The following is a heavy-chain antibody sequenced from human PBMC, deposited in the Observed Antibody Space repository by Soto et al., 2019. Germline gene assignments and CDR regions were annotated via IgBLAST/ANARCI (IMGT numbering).Heavy chain of an antibody. J-gene: IGHJ4*02. V-gene: IGHV4-39*01. Sequence: QLQMQESGPGLLKPSETLSLTCAVSGNSISTRNYYWSWIRQSPGKGLEWIGSVFYGGPSYYNPSLKSRVTISVDASRNQFSLRLNFVTAADTAVYFCASRKREEICSSGNCYFTYWGQGTLVTVSS. CDR1: GNSISTRNYY. CDR2: VFYGGPS. D-gene: IGHD2-2*01. CDR3: ASRKREEICSSGNCYFTY.